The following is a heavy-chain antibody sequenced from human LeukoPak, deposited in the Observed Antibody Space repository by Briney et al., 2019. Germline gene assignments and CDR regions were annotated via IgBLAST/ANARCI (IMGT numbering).Heavy chain of an antibody. Sequence: SETLSLTCTVSVRSISSYYWSWIRQPPGKGLEWIGYIYYSGSTNYDPSLKSRVTISVDTSKNQFSLKLSSVTAADTAVYYCARDLIDYYYGMDVWGQGTTVTVSS. J-gene: IGHJ6*02. CDR3: ARDLIDYYYGMDV. V-gene: IGHV4-59*01. CDR1: VRSISSYY. D-gene: IGHD3-22*01. CDR2: IYYSGST.